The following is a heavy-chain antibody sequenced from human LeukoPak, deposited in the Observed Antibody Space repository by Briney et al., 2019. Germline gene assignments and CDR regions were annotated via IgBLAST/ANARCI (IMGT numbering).Heavy chain of an antibody. J-gene: IGHJ6*04. CDR2: ISSSSSTT. Sequence: PGGSLRLSCAASGFTFSSYSMNWVRQAPGKGLEWVSYISSSSSTTYYADSVKGRFTISRDNSKNTLYLQVSSLRAEDTAVYYCAKGSGPGSYSGMDVWGKGTTVTISS. V-gene: IGHV3-48*01. D-gene: IGHD3-10*01. CDR3: AKGSGPGSYSGMDV. CDR1: GFTFSSYS.